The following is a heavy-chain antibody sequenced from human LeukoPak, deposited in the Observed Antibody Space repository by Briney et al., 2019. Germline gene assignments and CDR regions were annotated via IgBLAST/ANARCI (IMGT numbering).Heavy chain of an antibody. CDR3: AKDLAFGTTNYFDY. CDR1: GFTFSKYT. CDR2: ISGSGGTT. D-gene: IGHD1-7*01. Sequence: GGSLRLSCVASGFTFSKYTMSWVRQAPGKGLEWVSAISGSGGTTYYADSVKGRFTISRDNSKNTLYLQMNSLRAEDTAVYYCAKDLAFGTTNYFDYWGQGTLVTLSS. J-gene: IGHJ4*02. V-gene: IGHV3-23*01.